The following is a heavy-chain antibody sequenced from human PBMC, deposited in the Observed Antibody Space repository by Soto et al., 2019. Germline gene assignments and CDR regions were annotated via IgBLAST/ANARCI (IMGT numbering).Heavy chain of an antibody. CDR1: GGFVSSGSYY. Sequence: QVQLQQWGAGLLKPSETLSLTCAVYGGFVSSGSYYWSWIRQPPGKGLEWIGEMSHSGGTHFNPSLNRRVTISVDTSKNQFSLKMSSVTAADTALYYCARVERGTVTTVVDAFDIWGPGTMVTVSS. J-gene: IGHJ3*02. V-gene: IGHV4-34*01. CDR2: MSHSGGT. CDR3: ARVERGTVTTVVDAFDI. D-gene: IGHD1-1*01.